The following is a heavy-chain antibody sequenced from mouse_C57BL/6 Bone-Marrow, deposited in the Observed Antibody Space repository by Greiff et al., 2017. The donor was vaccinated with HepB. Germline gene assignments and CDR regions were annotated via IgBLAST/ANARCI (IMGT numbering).Heavy chain of an antibody. CDR1: GYTFTSYW. J-gene: IGHJ2*01. D-gene: IGHD3-3*01. V-gene: IGHV1-50*01. CDR3: ARGDDYFDY. CDR2: IDPSDSYT. Sequence: VQLQQPGAELVKPGASVKLSCKASGYTFTSYWMQWVKQRPGQGLEWIGEIDPSDSYTNYNQKFKGKATLTVDTSSSTAYMQLSSLTSEDSAVYYCARGDDYFDYWGQGTTLTVSS.